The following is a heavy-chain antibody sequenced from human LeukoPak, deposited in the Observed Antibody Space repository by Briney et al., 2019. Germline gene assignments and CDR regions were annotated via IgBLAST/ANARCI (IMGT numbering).Heavy chain of an antibody. CDR1: GGSISSYY. J-gene: IGHJ6*02. CDR2: IYYSGST. Sequence: SETLSLTCTVSGGSISSYYWSWIRQPPGKGLEWIGYIYYSGSTNYNPSLKSRVTISVDTSKNQFSLKLSSVTAADTAVYYCARVGYYGSGSYYPYYYYGMDVWGQGTTVTVSS. V-gene: IGHV4-59*01. D-gene: IGHD3-10*01. CDR3: ARVGYYGSGSYYPYYYYGMDV.